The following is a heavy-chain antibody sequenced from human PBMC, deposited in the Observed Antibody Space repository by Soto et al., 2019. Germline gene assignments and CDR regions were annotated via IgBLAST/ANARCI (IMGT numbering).Heavy chain of an antibody. D-gene: IGHD3-3*01. CDR3: ARRPPNYDFWSGPTPRKPYYYGMDV. CDR1: GGSFSGYY. CDR2: INHSGST. Sequence: SETLSLTCAVYGGSFSGYYWSWIRQPPGKGLEWIGEINHSGSTNYNPSLKSRVTISVDTSKNQFSLKLSSVTAADTAVYYCARRPPNYDFWSGPTPRKPYYYGMDVWGQGTTVTVSS. V-gene: IGHV4-34*01. J-gene: IGHJ6*02.